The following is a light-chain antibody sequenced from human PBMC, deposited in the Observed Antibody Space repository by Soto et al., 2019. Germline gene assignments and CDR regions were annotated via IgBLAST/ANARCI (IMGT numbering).Light chain of an antibody. CDR3: QQRSNWPRT. Sequence: EIVLTQSPATLSLSPGERATLSCRASQSVSSYLACYQHKPGQAPRLLIYDTSNRATGIPARFSGSGSGTDFTLTISSLEPEDFAVDYCQQRSNWPRTFGGGTKVEIK. V-gene: IGKV3-11*01. CDR2: DTS. J-gene: IGKJ4*01. CDR1: QSVSSY.